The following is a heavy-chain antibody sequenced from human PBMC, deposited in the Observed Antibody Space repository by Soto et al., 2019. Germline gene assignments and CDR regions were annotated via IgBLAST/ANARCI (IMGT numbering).Heavy chain of an antibody. D-gene: IGHD2-21*02. Sequence: SETLSLTCTVSGGSISSSSYYWGWIRQPPGKGLEWIGSIYYSGSTYYNPSLKSRVTISVDTSKNQFSLKLSSVTAADTAVYYCARVAPVKTVVTLSHLDYWGQGTLVTVSS. V-gene: IGHV4-39*01. CDR3: ARVAPVKTVVTLSHLDY. CDR1: GGSISSSSYY. CDR2: IYYSGST. J-gene: IGHJ4*02.